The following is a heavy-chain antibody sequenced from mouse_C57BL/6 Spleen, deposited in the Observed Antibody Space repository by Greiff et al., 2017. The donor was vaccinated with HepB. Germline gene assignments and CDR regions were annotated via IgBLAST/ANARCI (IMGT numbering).Heavy chain of an antibody. V-gene: IGHV1-69*01. Sequence: VQLQQPGAELVMPGASVKLSCKASGYTFTSYWMHWVKQRPGQGLEWIGEIDPSDSYTNYNQKFKGKSTLTVDKSSSTAYMQLSSLTSEDSAVYYCARHYGSNYDYFDYWGQGTTLTVSS. CDR1: GYTFTSYW. CDR2: IDPSDSYT. D-gene: IGHD1-1*01. J-gene: IGHJ2*01. CDR3: ARHYGSNYDYFDY.